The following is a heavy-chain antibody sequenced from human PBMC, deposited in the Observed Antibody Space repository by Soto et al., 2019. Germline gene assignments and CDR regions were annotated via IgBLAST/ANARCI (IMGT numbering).Heavy chain of an antibody. CDR1: GGSISSYY. CDR2: IYYSGST. Sequence: KASETLSLTCTVSGGSISSYYWSWIRQPPGKGLEWIGYIYYSGSTNYNPSLKSRVTISVDTSKNQFSLKLSSVTAADTAVYYCARVRLVRDYYYGMDVWGQGTTVTVSS. CDR3: ARVRLVRDYYYGMDV. V-gene: IGHV4-59*01. J-gene: IGHJ6*02. D-gene: IGHD6-6*01.